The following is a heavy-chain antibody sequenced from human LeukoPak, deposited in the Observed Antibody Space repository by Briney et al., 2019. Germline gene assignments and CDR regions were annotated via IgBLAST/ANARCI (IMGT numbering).Heavy chain of an antibody. CDR3: ARGRLGYCSSTSCYTGPFGYYYYGMDV. D-gene: IGHD2-2*02. V-gene: IGHV4-30-4*01. CDR2: IYYSGST. CDR1: GGSISSGDYY. Sequence: SQTLSLTCTVSGGSISSGDYYWSWIRQPPGKGLEWIGYIYYSGSTYYNPSLKSRVTISVDTSKNQFSLKLSSVTAADTAVYYCARGRLGYCSSTSCYTGPFGYYYYGMDVWGQGTTVTVSS. J-gene: IGHJ6*02.